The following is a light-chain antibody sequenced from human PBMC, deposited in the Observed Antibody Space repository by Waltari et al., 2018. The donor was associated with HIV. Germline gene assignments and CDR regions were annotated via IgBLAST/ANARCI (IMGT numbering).Light chain of an antibody. V-gene: IGKV1-33*01. CDR2: DAS. J-gene: IGKJ4*01. CDR1: QDISNY. Sequence: DIQMTQSPSSLSASIGDRVTITCQASQDISNYLNWYQQKPRKAPKLLIYDASSLETGVPSRFSGSGSGTDFTFTISSLQPEDIATYFCQQYDNLVTFGGGTKVEIK. CDR3: QQYDNLVT.